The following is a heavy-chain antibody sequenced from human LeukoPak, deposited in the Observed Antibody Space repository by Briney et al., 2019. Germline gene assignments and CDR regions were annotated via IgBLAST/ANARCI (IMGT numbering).Heavy chain of an antibody. V-gene: IGHV1-2*02. Sequence: ASVRVTCKASGYTFTGYYLHWVRQAPGQGLEWMGWINPDSGGTNYAQKFQGRVTLTRDTSINTVYMDLNRLSSDDTAVYYCARGSGFLDVWGQGTTVTVSS. D-gene: IGHD6-25*01. CDR2: INPDSGGT. J-gene: IGHJ6*02. CDR3: ARGSGFLDV. CDR1: GYTFTGYY.